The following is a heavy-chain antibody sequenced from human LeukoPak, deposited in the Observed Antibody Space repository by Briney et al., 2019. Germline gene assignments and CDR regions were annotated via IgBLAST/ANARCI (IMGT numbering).Heavy chain of an antibody. CDR1: GFTFSNFD. CDR2: ITSSSSYI. V-gene: IGHV3-21*01. D-gene: IGHD5-24*01. J-gene: IGHJ4*02. CDR3: ARGEEKATITGLDS. Sequence: GGSLRLSCAASGFTFSNFDMHWVSQAPGKGLEWVSAITSSSSYIYYAASVKGRFTISRDNAENSLYLQMNGLRAEDTAVYFCARGEEKATITGLDSWGQGTLVTVSS.